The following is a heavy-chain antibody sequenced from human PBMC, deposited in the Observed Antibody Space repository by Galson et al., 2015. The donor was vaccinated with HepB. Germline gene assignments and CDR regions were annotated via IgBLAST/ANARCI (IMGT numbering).Heavy chain of an antibody. V-gene: IGHV3-7*01. Sequence: SLRLSCAASGFTFSDSWMNWVRQAPGKGLEWVANINQDGSETKYVDSVRGRFTISRDNARNSVFLQMNSLRAEDTAVYYCASWATVGSYWGQGTLVTVSS. CDR2: INQDGSET. J-gene: IGHJ4*02. CDR1: GFTFSDSW. D-gene: IGHD4-23*01. CDR3: ASWATVGSY.